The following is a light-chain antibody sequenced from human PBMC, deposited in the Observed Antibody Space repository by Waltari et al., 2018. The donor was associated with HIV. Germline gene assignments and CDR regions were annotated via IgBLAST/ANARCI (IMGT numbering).Light chain of an antibody. CDR1: NIEYKR. CDR2: YDT. J-gene: IGLJ3*02. V-gene: IGLV3-21*04. CDR3: QVWDSSTDHVV. Sequence: SYVLTQPPSVSLAPGQTANITCGVSNIEYKRVHWYQQKTGRAPKFLIFYDTDRPSGIPQRISGSNSGDTATLTIRRVGPGDEADYFCQVWDSSTDHVVFGGGTKLTVL.